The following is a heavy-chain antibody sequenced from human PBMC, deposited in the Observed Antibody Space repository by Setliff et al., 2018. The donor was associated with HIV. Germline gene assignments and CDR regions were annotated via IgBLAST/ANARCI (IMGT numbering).Heavy chain of an antibody. CDR1: GGSISSHY. V-gene: IGHV4-59*08. D-gene: IGHD3-16*01. CDR2: IHYSGAT. J-gene: IGHJ4*02. Sequence: PSETLSLTCTVSGGSISSHYWIWIRQPPGKGLEWIGYIHYSGATNYNPSLKSRVTISLDTSRTQFSLRLSSVTAADTAVYYCARHMMITPCGFFDSWGQGTLVTVSS. CDR3: ARHMMITPCGFFDS.